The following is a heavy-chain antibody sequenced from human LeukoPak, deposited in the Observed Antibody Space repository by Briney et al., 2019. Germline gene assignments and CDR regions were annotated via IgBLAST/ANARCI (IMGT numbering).Heavy chain of an antibody. V-gene: IGHV4-59*01. CDR2: IYYSGST. D-gene: IGHD2-15*01. Sequence: SETLSLTCTVSGGSISSYYWSWIRQPPGKGLEWIGYIYYSGSTNYNPSLTSRVTISVDTSKNQFSLKLSSVTAADTAVYYCARVYCSGGSCYLDYWGLGTLVTVSS. CDR1: GGSISSYY. CDR3: ARVYCSGGSCYLDY. J-gene: IGHJ4*02.